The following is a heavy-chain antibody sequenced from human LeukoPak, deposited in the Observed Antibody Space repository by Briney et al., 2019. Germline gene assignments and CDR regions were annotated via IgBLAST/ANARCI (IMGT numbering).Heavy chain of an antibody. CDR2: IIPIFGTA. CDR1: GGTFSSYA. J-gene: IGHJ5*02. D-gene: IGHD3-3*02. CDR3: ARDIFSPRRANWFDP. V-gene: IGHV1-69*05. Sequence: SVKVSCKASGGTFSSYAISWVRQAPGQGLEWMGRIIPIFGTANYAQKFQGRVTITTDESTSTAYMELSSLRSEDTAVYYCARDIFSPRRANWFDPWGQGTLVTVSS.